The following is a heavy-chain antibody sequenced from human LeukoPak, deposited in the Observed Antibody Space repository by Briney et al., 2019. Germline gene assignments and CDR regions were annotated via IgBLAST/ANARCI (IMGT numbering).Heavy chain of an antibody. J-gene: IGHJ6*03. CDR1: GESFSGYY. Sequence: RASETLSLTCAVYGESFSGYYWRWIGQPPGKGREWRREIKHSGSTNYNESFNRRVTKPEETSKKQLFLKMRSVTAADTAVYYYARVRGQQPHYMDVWGKGGTVSVPS. V-gene: IGHV4-34*01. CDR3: ARVRGQQPHYMDV. CDR2: IKHSGST. D-gene: IGHD6-13*01.